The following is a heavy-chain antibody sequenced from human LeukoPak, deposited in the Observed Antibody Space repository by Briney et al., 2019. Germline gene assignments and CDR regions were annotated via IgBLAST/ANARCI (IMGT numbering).Heavy chain of an antibody. CDR3: TSSGWYGGYYFDY. J-gene: IGHJ4*02. CDR2: INPNSGGT. Sequence: ASVKVSFKASGYTFTGYYMHWVRQAPGQGLEWMGWINPNSGGTNYAQKFQGRVTMTRDTSISTAYMELSRLRSDDTAVYYRTSSGWYGGYYFDYWGQGTLVTVSS. CDR1: GYTFTGYY. D-gene: IGHD6-19*01. V-gene: IGHV1-2*02.